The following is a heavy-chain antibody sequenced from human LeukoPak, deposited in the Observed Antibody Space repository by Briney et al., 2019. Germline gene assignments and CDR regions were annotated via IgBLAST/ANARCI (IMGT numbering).Heavy chain of an antibody. CDR2: ISLDGSNQ. CDR1: RFTFRNYG. J-gene: IGHJ6*03. V-gene: IGHV3-30*03. CDR3: ARGEILRGYYYYMDV. Sequence: PGGSLRLSCAASRFTFRNYGMHWVRQAPGKGLEWLTLISLDGSNQFYADSVRGRFTISRDNSKDTLYLQMNSLRAEDTAVYYCARGEILRGYYYYMDVWGKGTTVTVSS. D-gene: IGHD2-15*01.